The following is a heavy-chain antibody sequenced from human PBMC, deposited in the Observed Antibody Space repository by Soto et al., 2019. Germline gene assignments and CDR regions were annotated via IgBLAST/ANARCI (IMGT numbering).Heavy chain of an antibody. J-gene: IGHJ4*02. CDR3: ASLDSRGQLEY. Sequence: QVQLQESGPGLVKPAETLSLTCTVSGDAISSGSYYWIWIRQPPGKGLEWIGFIYYTGSANYNASLRGRGTISVDTSKNQFSLRLNAVTAADTAKYFCASLDSRGQLEYWGQGSLVIVST. D-gene: IGHD3-22*01. CDR1: GDAISSGSYY. CDR2: IYYTGSA. V-gene: IGHV4-61*01.